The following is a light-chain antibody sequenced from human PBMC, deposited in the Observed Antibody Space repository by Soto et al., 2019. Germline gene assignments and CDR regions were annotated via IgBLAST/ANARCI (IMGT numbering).Light chain of an antibody. Sequence: DIQMTQSPSTLSASVRDRVTISCRASQTITSWLAWYQQKPGKAPKLLIYDASTLESGVPSRFSGSGSGTEFTLTISNLQPDDFATYYCQQYNTYPWTFGQGTKVEI. CDR3: QQYNTYPWT. V-gene: IGKV1-5*01. CDR2: DAS. J-gene: IGKJ1*01. CDR1: QTITSW.